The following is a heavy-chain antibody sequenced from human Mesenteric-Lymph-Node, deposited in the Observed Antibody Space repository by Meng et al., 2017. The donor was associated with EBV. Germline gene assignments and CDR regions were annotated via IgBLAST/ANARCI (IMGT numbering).Heavy chain of an antibody. Sequence: HVRLQQWGAGLFKPSETLSLTCAFYGGSVSGYYWSWIRQPPGKGLEWIGEINHSGSTNYNPSLKSRVTISVDTSKNQFSLKLSSVTAADTAVYYCARGYGSGHLWGQGTLVTVSS. CDR2: INHSGST. D-gene: IGHD3-10*01. V-gene: IGHV4-34*01. J-gene: IGHJ4*02. CDR1: GGSVSGYY. CDR3: ARGYGSGHL.